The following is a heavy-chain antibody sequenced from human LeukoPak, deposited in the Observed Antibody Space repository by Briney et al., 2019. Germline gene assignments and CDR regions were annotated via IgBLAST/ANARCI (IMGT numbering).Heavy chain of an antibody. J-gene: IGHJ2*01. Sequence: ASVKVSCKASGGTFSSYAISWVRQAPGQGLEWMGRIIPILGIANHAQNFQGRVAITADTSTSTAYMELSSLRSEDTAVYYCARARSSWYTGWYFDLWGRGTLVTVSS. CDR1: GGTFSSYA. CDR2: IIPILGIA. D-gene: IGHD6-13*01. V-gene: IGHV1-69*04. CDR3: ARARSSWYTGWYFDL.